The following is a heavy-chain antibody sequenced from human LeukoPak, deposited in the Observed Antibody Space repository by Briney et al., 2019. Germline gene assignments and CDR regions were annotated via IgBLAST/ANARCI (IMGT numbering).Heavy chain of an antibody. D-gene: IGHD6-13*01. CDR3: ARVYYSNSYDYWYFDL. J-gene: IGHJ2*01. V-gene: IGHV4-59*01. CDR1: GDSISRYY. Sequence: SETLSLTCTVSGDSISRYYWSWIRQPPGKGLEWIGYIYYTGSTNYNPSLKSRVTISVDTSKNQFSLKLSSVTAADTAVYYCARVYYSNSYDYWYFDLWGRGTLVTVSS. CDR2: IYYTGST.